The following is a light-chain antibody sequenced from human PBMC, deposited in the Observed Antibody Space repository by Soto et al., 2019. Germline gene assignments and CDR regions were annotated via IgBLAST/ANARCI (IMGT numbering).Light chain of an antibody. CDR2: YNN. V-gene: IGLV1-47*02. CDR3: AAWDASLSACV. J-gene: IGLJ1*01. Sequence: QSVLTQPPSASRTAGQVATISCSGGDSNIGSNSVYWYQHLPRMAPKLLIYYNNQRPSGVHDRFSGSRSGTSASLAIVGLRSEDEAVYYCAAWDASLSACVFGNGTKVTVL. CDR1: DSNIGSNS.